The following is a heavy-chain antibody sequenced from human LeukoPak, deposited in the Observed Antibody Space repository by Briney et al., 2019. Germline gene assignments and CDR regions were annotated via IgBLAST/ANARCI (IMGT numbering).Heavy chain of an antibody. Sequence: GASVKVSCKASGGTFSSYAISWVRQAPGQELEWMGGIIPIFGTANYAQKFQGRVTITADESTSTAYMELSSLRSEDTAVYYCASTKYSYGYPHDYFDYWGQGTLVTVSS. J-gene: IGHJ4*02. CDR2: IIPIFGTA. V-gene: IGHV1-69*13. CDR3: ASTKYSYGYPHDYFDY. CDR1: GGTFSSYA. D-gene: IGHD5-18*01.